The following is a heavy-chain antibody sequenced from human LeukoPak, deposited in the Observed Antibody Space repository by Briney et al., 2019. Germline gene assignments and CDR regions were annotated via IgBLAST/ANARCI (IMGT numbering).Heavy chain of an antibody. J-gene: IGHJ4*02. CDR2: ISGSGGNT. V-gene: IGHV3-23*01. CDR1: GFTFSSYP. D-gene: IGHD1-7*01. Sequence: GGSLRLSCAAPGFTFSSYPMNWVRQAPGKGLEWVSTISGSGGNTYYADSVKGRFTISRDNSKDTLYLQMNSLRAEDTAIYYCAKERPQTTSFDYWGQGTLVTVSS. CDR3: AKERPQTTSFDY.